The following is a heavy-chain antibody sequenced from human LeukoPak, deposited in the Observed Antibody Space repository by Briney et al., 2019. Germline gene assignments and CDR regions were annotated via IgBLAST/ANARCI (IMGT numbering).Heavy chain of an antibody. D-gene: IGHD3-10*01. CDR1: GFTFSGYV. V-gene: IGHV3-23*01. J-gene: IGHJ4*02. Sequence: GGSLRLSCAGSGFTFSGYVMSWVRQAPGKGLEWVSAMSGGGDSTYDADSVKGRFTISRDNSKNTLYLQMNSLRAEDTAVYYCAKGSGSYRPYYFDYWGQGTLVIVSS. CDR3: AKGSGSYRPYYFDY. CDR2: MSGGGDST.